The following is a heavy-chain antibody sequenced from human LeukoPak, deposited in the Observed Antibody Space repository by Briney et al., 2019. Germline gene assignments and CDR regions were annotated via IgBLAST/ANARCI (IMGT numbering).Heavy chain of an antibody. J-gene: IGHJ6*02. D-gene: IGHD5-18*01. CDR1: GGSISSYY. CDR2: IYYSGST. CDR3: ARVEYSYGYYYYYGMDV. Sequence: PSETLSLTCTVSGGSISSYYWSWIRQPPGKGLEWIGYIYYSGSTNYNPSLKSRVTISVDTSKNQFSLKLSSVTAADTAAYYCARVEYSYGYYYYYGMDVWGQGTTVTVSS. V-gene: IGHV4-59*01.